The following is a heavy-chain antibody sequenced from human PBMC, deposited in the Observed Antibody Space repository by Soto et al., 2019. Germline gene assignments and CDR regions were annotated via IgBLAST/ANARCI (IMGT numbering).Heavy chain of an antibody. CDR3: ARDSAILPGTYFDY. Sequence: SVKVSCKTSGGTFSSYAISWVRQAPGQGLEWVGGIIPILDTANYAQKFQARVTITSDTSATPAYLELSSLTSEDTALYYCARDSAILPGTYFDYWGLGTLVTVSS. CDR1: GGTFSSYA. D-gene: IGHD1-1*01. CDR2: IIPILDTA. J-gene: IGHJ4*02. V-gene: IGHV1-69*10.